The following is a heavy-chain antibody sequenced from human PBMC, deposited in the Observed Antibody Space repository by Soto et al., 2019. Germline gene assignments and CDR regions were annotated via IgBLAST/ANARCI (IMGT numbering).Heavy chain of an antibody. CDR2: IIPILGIA. V-gene: IGHV1-69*02. J-gene: IGHJ1*01. CDR3: ATSSGTTRVYFQH. Sequence: QVQLVQSGAEVKKPGSSVKVSCKASGGTFSSYTISWVRQAPGQGLEWMGRIIPILGIANYAQKFQGRVTITADKSTCTAYIDLSSLRSEDTAVYYCATSSGTTRVYFQHWGQGTLVTVSS. CDR1: GGTFSSYT. D-gene: IGHD4-17*01.